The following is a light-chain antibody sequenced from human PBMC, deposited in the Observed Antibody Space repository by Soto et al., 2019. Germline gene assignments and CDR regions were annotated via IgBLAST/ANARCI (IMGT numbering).Light chain of an antibody. Sequence: EIVLTQSPGTLSLSPGERATLSCRASQSVRSSYLAWYQQKPGQPPRLLIFGASSRATGIPDRFSGSGSGTDFTLTIRRLEPEDFAVYYCQQYGTSPRTFGQGTKLEIK. CDR1: QSVRSSY. CDR3: QQYGTSPRT. CDR2: GAS. V-gene: IGKV3-20*01. J-gene: IGKJ2*01.